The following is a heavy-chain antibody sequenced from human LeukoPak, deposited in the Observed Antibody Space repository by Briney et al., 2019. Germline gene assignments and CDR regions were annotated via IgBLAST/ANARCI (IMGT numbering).Heavy chain of an antibody. Sequence: RSLRLSCAASGFTFSSYAMHWVRQAPGKGLEWVAVISYDGSNKYYADSVKGRFTISRDNSKNTLYLQMNSLRAEDTAVYYCARFSSTPDWGQGTLVTVSS. CDR2: ISYDGSNK. CDR1: GFTFSSYA. CDR3: ARFSSTPD. D-gene: IGHD6-6*01. V-gene: IGHV3-30-3*01. J-gene: IGHJ4*02.